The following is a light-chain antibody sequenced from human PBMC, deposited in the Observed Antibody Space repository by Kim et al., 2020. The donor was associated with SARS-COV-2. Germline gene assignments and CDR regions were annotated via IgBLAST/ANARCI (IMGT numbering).Light chain of an antibody. CDR2: SND. CDR3: VAWDDSLSGSV. Sequence: VTITVYGTRSNSGSNVVNWYQQLPGTAPNLLIYSNDYRSSGVPDRFSGSKSGTSASLAISVLQSEDEADYYCVAWDDSLSGSVFGGGTQLTVL. J-gene: IGLJ3*02. CDR1: RSNSGSNV. V-gene: IGLV1-44*01.